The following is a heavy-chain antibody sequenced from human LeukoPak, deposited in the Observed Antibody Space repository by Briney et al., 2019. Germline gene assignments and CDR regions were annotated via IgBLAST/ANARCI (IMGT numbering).Heavy chain of an antibody. D-gene: IGHD3-3*01. Sequence: GGSLRLSSAASGFTFSSYGMSWVRQAPGKGLEWVSAISGSGVSTYFADSVKGRFTVFRDNSKNTLYLQMISLRPEDTAVYYCALHKVDSGAVTHYFFDYWGQGTLVTVSS. CDR2: ISGSGVST. CDR3: ALHKVDSGAVTHYFFDY. V-gene: IGHV3-23*01. J-gene: IGHJ4*02. CDR1: GFTFSSYG.